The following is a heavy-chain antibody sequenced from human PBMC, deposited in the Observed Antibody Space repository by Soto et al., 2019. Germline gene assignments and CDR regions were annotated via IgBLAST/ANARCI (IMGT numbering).Heavy chain of an antibody. D-gene: IGHD3-10*01. CDR2: INHSGST. Sequence: SETLSLTCAVYGGSFSGYYWSWIRQPPGKGLEWIGEINHSGSTNYNPSLKSRVTISVDTSKNQFSLKLSSVTAADTAVYYCARCFNKVRGRMDFWGQGTTVTVSS. V-gene: IGHV4-34*01. J-gene: IGHJ6*02. CDR3: ARCFNKVRGRMDF. CDR1: GGSFSGYY.